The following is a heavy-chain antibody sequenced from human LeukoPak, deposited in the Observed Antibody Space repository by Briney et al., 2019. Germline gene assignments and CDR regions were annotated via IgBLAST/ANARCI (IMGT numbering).Heavy chain of an antibody. V-gene: IGHV3-74*01. J-gene: IGHJ4*02. CDR2: INSDGTST. Sequence: GGSLRLSCAASGFTFSSYWMHWVRQAPGKGLVWVSRINSDGTSTTYADSVEGRFTISRDNAKNTLYLQMNSLRAEDTAVYYCAREPALAPDYWGQGTLVTVSS. CDR3: AREPALAPDY. CDR1: GFTFSSYW. D-gene: IGHD1-14*01.